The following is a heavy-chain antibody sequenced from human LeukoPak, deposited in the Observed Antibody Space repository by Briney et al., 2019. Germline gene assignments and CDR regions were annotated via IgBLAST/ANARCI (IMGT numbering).Heavy chain of an antibody. CDR1: GFTFDDYY. CDR3: AKRSSISWNLDY. Sequence: GGSLRLSCAASGFTFDDYYMSRVRQAPGKGLEWVSDISWSGSSIGYADSVKGRFTISRDNAKNSLYLQMNSLRAEDTALYYCAKRSSISWNLDYWGQRPLVTVSS. CDR2: ISWSGSSI. V-gene: IGHV3-20*04. D-gene: IGHD6-13*01. J-gene: IGHJ4*02.